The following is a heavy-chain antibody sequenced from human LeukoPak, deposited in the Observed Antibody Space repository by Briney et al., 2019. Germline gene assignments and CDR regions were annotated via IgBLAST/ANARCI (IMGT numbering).Heavy chain of an antibody. J-gene: IGHJ6*03. CDR2: IKQDGSEK. CDR1: GFTFSSYS. CDR3: ARLHYDFWSGYPYYYYYMDV. V-gene: IGHV3-7*01. Sequence: GGSLRLSCAASGFTFSSYSMNWVRQAPGKGLEWVANIKQDGSEKYYVDSVKGRFTISRDNAKNSLYLQMNSLRAEDTAVYYCARLHYDFWSGYPYYYYYMDVWGKGTTVTVSS. D-gene: IGHD3-3*01.